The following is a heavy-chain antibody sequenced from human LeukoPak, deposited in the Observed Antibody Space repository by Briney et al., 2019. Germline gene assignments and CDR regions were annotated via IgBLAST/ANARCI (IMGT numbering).Heavy chain of an antibody. Sequence: PGGSLRLSCAASGFTFSNYAVSWVRQAPGVGLEWVAAISNSGEKTFYAESVKGRFTISRDNSKNTLYLQMTSLRVEDTAIFYCAIAGDVWGKGTTVTVSS. CDR2: ISNSGEKT. J-gene: IGHJ6*04. CDR3: AIAGDV. CDR1: GFTFSNYA. V-gene: IGHV3-23*01.